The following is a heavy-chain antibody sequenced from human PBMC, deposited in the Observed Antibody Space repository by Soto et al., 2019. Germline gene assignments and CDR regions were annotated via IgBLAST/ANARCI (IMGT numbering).Heavy chain of an antibody. Sequence: QVQLQESGPGLVKPSETLSLTCTVSGGSISSYYWSWIRQPAGKGLEWIGRIYTSGSTNYNPSLKSRVTMSVDTSKNQCSLKLSSVTAADTAVYYCARGPYDYGDPSPDAFDIWGQGTMVTVSS. CDR1: GGSISSYY. CDR2: IYTSGST. CDR3: ARGPYDYGDPSPDAFDI. J-gene: IGHJ3*02. D-gene: IGHD4-17*01. V-gene: IGHV4-4*07.